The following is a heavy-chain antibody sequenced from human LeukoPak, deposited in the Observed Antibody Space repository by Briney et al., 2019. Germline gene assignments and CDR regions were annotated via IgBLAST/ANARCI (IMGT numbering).Heavy chain of an antibody. D-gene: IGHD4-17*01. Sequence: ASVKVSCKASGYTFTDYYIHWVRQAPGQGLEWMGWINPNNFDSKYAQKFQGSVTMTEDTSTDTAYMELSSLRSEDTAVYYCATALYTVTPGFDYWGQGTLVTVSS. V-gene: IGHV1-2*04. CDR1: GYTFTDYY. J-gene: IGHJ4*02. CDR2: INPNNFDS. CDR3: ATALYTVTPGFDY.